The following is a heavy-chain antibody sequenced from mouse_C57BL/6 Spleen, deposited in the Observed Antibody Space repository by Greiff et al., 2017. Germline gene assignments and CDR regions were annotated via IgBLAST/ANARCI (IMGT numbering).Heavy chain of an antibody. CDR1: GYSFTGYY. J-gene: IGHJ3*01. CDR3: ARRTLLQRRPSGFAY. V-gene: IGHV1-42*01. D-gene: IGHD3-2*02. Sequence: EVQLQQSGPELVKPGASVKISCKASGYSFTGYYMNWVQQSPEKSLEWLGEINPSTGGTTYNQKFKAKATLTVDKSSSTAYMQLKILTSEDSAVYYCARRTLLQRRPSGFAYWCQGTLVTVSA. CDR2: INPSTGGT.